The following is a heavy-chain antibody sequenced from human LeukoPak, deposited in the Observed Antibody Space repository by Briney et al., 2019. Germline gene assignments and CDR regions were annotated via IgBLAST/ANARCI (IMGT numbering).Heavy chain of an antibody. D-gene: IGHD3-10*01. CDR1: GFTFSTHF. J-gene: IGHJ4*02. V-gene: IGHV3-74*01. Sequence: TGGSLRLSCATSGFTFSTHFMSWVRQAPGKGLVWVSRINTDGITTDYADSVKGRFTISRDNAKNSLYLQMNSLRAEDTAVYYCARVAYGSGSYQDYWGQGTLVTVSS. CDR3: ARVAYGSGSYQDY. CDR2: INTDGITT.